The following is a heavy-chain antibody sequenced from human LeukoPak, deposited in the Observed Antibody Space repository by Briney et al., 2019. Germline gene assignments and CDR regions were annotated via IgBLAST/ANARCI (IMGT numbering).Heavy chain of an antibody. CDR2: IYDSGST. J-gene: IGHJ4*02. CDR3: AKGGYCSGGSCYARFDY. Sequence: PSETLSLTCTVSGGSIRSSYYYWGWIRQPPGKGLEWIGSIYDSGSTYYNPSLKSRVTISVDTSKNQFSLKLSSVTAADTAVYYCAKGGYCSGGSCYARFDYWGQGTLVTVSS. D-gene: IGHD2-15*01. V-gene: IGHV4-39*07. CDR1: GGSIRSSYYY.